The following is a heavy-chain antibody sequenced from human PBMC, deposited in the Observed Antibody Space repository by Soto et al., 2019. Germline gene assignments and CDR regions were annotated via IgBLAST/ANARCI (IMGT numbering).Heavy chain of an antibody. D-gene: IGHD5-18*01. CDR1: GYSFTSFG. Sequence: QVQLVQSGGEVKKPGASLKVSCNASGYSFTSFGISWVRQAPGQGPEWMGWINPYSGNTSYSQKFQNRVTMTTERSTSTVYMELRSLKSDDTAVYYCAREGPAMGIDYWGQGTLVTVSS. J-gene: IGHJ4*02. CDR2: INPYSGNT. V-gene: IGHV1-18*01. CDR3: AREGPAMGIDY.